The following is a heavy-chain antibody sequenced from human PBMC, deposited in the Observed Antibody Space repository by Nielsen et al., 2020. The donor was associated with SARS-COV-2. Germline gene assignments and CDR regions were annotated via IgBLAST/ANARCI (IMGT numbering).Heavy chain of an antibody. CDR2: FNSDSGNT. CDR1: GYTFSAYA. V-gene: IGHV1-3*04. Sequence: ASVKDSCKASGYTFSAYAIHWVRQDAGHRLEWMGWFNSDSGNTKYSQKFQGRVTITADDFTSTAYMELSSLRSEDTAVYYWARDRYYDRNGYFYESAYWGQGTLVTVSS. J-gene: IGHJ4*02. D-gene: IGHD3-22*01. CDR3: ARDRYYDRNGYFYESAY.